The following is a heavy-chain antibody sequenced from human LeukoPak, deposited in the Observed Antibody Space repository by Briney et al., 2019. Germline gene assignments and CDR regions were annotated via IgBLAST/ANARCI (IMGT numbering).Heavy chain of an antibody. CDR2: MNPNSGRT. D-gene: IGHD4-23*01. V-gene: IGHV1-8*01. CDR3: ARETPSRYFDY. J-gene: IGHJ4*02. Sequence: ASVKVSCKASGYTFTSYDINWVRQATGQGLEWMGWMNPNSGRTGYALKFQDRISITRNTSISTAYMELSSLESEDTAVYYCARETPSRYFDYWGQGTLVTVSS. CDR1: GYTFTSYD.